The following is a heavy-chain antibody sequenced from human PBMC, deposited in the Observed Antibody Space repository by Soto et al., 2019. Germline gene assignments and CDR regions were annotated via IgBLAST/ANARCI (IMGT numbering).Heavy chain of an antibody. D-gene: IGHD3-16*02. CDR1: GGTFSSSG. Sequence: QVHLVQAGTEVKKPGSSVKVSGKASGGTFSSSGFSWVRQAPGQGLEWMGMIVPSLDTTNYAQKFQARVTITADEVTSTAYKELRSLRSEDTAVYYWARCPPPRYTADPYDVAVWGHGTRVLVSS. CDR3: ARCPPPRYTADPYDVAV. CDR2: IVPSLDTT. J-gene: IGHJ6*02. V-gene: IGHV1-69*11.